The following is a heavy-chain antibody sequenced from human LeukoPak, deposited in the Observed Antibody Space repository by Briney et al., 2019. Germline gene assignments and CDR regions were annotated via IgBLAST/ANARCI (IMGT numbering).Heavy chain of an antibody. D-gene: IGHD3-10*01. J-gene: IGHJ5*02. CDR1: GDSVSSNSAA. V-gene: IGHV6-1*01. Sequence: SQTLSLTCAISGDSVSSNSAAWNWIRQSPSRGLEWLGRTYYRSKLYNDYAVSVKSRITINPDTSKNQFSLQLNSVTPEDTAVYYCARESAIDYYGSGSLYGPTKLRWFDPWGQGTLVTVSS. CDR3: ARESAIDYYGSGSLYGPTKLRWFDP. CDR2: TYYRSKLYN.